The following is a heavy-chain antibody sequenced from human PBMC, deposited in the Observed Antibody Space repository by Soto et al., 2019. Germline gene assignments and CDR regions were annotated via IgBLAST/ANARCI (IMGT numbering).Heavy chain of an antibody. D-gene: IGHD2-21*02. CDR2: ISYDGSNK. CDR1: GFTFSSYG. Sequence: QVQLVESGGGVVQPGRSLRLSCAASGFTFSSYGIHWVRQAPGKGLEWVAVISYDGSNKYYADSVKGRFTISRDNSKNTLYLQMNGLRAEDTAVYYCAKGLAYCGGDCYSHFDLWGRGTLVTVSS. J-gene: IGHJ2*01. V-gene: IGHV3-30*18. CDR3: AKGLAYCGGDCYSHFDL.